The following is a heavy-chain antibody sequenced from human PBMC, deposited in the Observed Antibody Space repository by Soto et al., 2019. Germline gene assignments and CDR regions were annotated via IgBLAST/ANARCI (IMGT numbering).Heavy chain of an antibody. CDR3: ARSEGSSTSLEIYYYYYYGMDV. CDR1: GGTFGSYP. J-gene: IGHJ6*02. V-gene: IGHV1-69*01. D-gene: IGHD2-2*01. Sequence: QVQLVQSGAEVKKPGSSVKVSCKASGGTFGSYPISWVRQAPGQGLEWRGGIIAITGTANYAQKFQGRVTIAADESTSTAYMELSSLRSEDTAVYYCARSEGSSTSLEIYYYYYYGMDVWGQGTTVTVSS. CDR2: IIAITGTA.